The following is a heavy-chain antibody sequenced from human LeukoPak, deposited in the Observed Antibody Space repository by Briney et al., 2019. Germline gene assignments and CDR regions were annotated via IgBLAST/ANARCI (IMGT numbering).Heavy chain of an antibody. D-gene: IGHD5-12*01. CDR2: IYHSGST. J-gene: IGHJ4*02. V-gene: IGHV4-59*01. CDR1: GGSISSYY. CDR3: AREGRMSGYDPFDY. Sequence: PSETLSLTCTVSGGSISSYYWSWIRQPPGKGLEWIGYIYHSGSTNYNPSLKSRVTISVDTSKNQFSLKLSSVTAADTAVYYCAREGRMSGYDPFDYWGQGTLVTVSS.